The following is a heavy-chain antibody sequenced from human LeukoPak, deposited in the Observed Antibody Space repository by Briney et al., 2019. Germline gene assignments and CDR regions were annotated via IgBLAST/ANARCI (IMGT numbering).Heavy chain of an antibody. CDR3: ARPQEMATFDY. CDR2: IYYSGST. V-gene: IGHV4-39*01. J-gene: IGHJ4*02. CDR1: GGSISSSSYY. Sequence: SETLSLTCTVSGGSISSSSYYWGWIRQPPGKGLEWIGSIYYSGSTYYNPSLKSRVTISVDTSKNQFSLKLSSVTAADTAVYYCARPQEMATFDYWGQGTLVTVSS. D-gene: IGHD5-24*01.